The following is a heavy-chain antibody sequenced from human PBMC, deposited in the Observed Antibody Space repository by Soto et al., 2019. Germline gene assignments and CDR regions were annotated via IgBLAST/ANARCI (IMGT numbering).Heavy chain of an antibody. CDR1: GFTFSSYS. D-gene: IGHD3-10*01. CDR2: ISSSSSTI. V-gene: IGHV3-48*02. Sequence: GGSLRLSCAASGFTFSSYSMNWVRQAPGKGLEWVSYISSSSSTIYYADSVKGRFTISRDNAKNSLYLQMNSLRDEDTAVYYCARDGRRITMVRGVLDYWGQGTLVTVSS. J-gene: IGHJ4*02. CDR3: ARDGRRITMVRGVLDY.